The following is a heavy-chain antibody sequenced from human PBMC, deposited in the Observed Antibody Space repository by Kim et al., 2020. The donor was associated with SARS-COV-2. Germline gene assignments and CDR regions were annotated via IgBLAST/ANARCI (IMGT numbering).Heavy chain of an antibody. CDR2: IYYSGST. CDR3: ARHWRNTYYYDSSGYLVRGPRPKNKHETDNWFDP. CDR1: GGSISSSSYY. Sequence: SETLSLTCTVSGGSISSSSYYWGWIRQPPGKGLEWIGSIYYSGSTYYNPSLKSRVTISVDTSKNQFSLKLSSVTAADTAVYYCARHWRNTYYYDSSGYLVRGPRPKNKHETDNWFDPWGQGTLVTVSS. D-gene: IGHD3-22*01. V-gene: IGHV4-39*01. J-gene: IGHJ5*02.